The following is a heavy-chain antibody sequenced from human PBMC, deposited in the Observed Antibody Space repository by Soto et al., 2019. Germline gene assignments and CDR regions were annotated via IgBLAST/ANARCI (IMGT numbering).Heavy chain of an antibody. V-gene: IGHV3-53*04. D-gene: IGHD4-17*01. J-gene: IGHJ6*02. CDR3: ARGGDYYYHYGMDV. Sequence: GGSLKLSCAASGFTVSSNYMSWVRQAPGKGLEWVSVIYSGGSTYYADSVKGRFTISRHNPKNTLYLQMNSLRAEDTAVYYCARGGDYYYHYGMDVWGQGTKVTVSS. CDR2: IYSGGST. CDR1: GFTVSSNY.